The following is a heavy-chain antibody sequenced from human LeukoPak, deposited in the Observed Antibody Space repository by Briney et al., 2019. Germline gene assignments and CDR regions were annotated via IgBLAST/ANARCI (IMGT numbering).Heavy chain of an antibody. D-gene: IGHD4-17*01. V-gene: IGHV3-53*01. J-gene: IGHJ4*02. CDR2: IYSGGST. Sequence: PGGSLRLSCAASGFTVSSNYMSWVRQAPGKGLEWVSVIYSGGSTYYADSMKGRFTISRDNSKNTLYLQINSLRAEDTAVYYCAKVWYGDYEMYFDYWGQGTLVTVSS. CDR1: GFTVSSNY. CDR3: AKVWYGDYEMYFDY.